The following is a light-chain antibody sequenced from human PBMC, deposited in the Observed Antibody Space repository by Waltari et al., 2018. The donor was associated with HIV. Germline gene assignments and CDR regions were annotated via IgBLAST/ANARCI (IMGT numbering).Light chain of an antibody. CDR1: SSDIGIYNY. J-gene: IGLJ2*01. CDR2: GVS. CDR3: SSYTSSITVV. Sequence: QSALTQPASVSGSPGQSITISCTGTSSDIGIYNYVSWYQQHPGKAPKRMIYGVSNRPSGVSNRFSGSKTGNTASLTISGLQAEDEADYYCSSYTSSITVVFGGGTKLTVL. V-gene: IGLV2-14*01.